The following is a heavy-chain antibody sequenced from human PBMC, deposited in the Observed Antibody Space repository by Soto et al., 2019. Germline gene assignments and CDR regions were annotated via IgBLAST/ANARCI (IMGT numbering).Heavy chain of an antibody. CDR1: GGTFSSYA. V-gene: IGHV1-69*06. J-gene: IGHJ3*02. CDR3: ARDPPKRVYYYVPDAFDI. D-gene: IGHD3-22*01. CDR2: IIPIFGTA. Sequence: QVQLVQSGAEVKKPGSSVKVSCKASGGTFSSYAISWVRQAPGQGLEWMGGIIPIFGTANYAQKFQGRVTITADKSTSTAYMELSSLRSEDTAVYYCARDPPKRVYYYVPDAFDIWGQGTMVTVSS.